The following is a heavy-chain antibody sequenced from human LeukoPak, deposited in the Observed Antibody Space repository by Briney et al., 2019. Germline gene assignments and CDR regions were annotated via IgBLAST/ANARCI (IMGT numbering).Heavy chain of an antibody. CDR2: IKQDGSEE. D-gene: IGHD6-13*01. CDR3: ARRDVAAAGNH. CDR1: GFTFSSYW. J-gene: IGHJ5*02. V-gene: IGHV3-7*01. Sequence: GGSLRLSYAASGFTFSSYWMSWVRQAPGKGLEWVANIKQDGSEEYYVDSVKGRFTISRDNARNSLYLQMSSLRAEDTALYYCARRDVAAAGNHWGQGTLVTVSS.